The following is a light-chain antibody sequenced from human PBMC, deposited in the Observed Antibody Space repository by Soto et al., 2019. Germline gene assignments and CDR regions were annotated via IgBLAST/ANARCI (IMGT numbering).Light chain of an antibody. J-gene: IGKJ1*01. CDR3: QRYNNWPRT. V-gene: IGKV3-15*01. CDR1: QSVSSN. Sequence: EIVITQSPATLSVSPGEGATLSCRARQSVSSNLAWYQPKPAQASRLPIYGASTRDTGIPARFSGSGSGTEFTLTISSLQYEDFAVYYCQRYNNWPRTFGQGT. CDR2: GAS.